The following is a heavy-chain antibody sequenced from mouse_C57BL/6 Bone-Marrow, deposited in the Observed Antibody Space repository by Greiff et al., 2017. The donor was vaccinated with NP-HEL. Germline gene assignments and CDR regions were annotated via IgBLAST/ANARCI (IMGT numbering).Heavy chain of an antibody. CDR3: VRHGAAQASFDY. D-gene: IGHD3-2*02. CDR1: GFSFNTYA. V-gene: IGHV10-1*01. J-gene: IGHJ2*01. Sequence: DVMLVESGGGLVQPKGSLKLSCAASGFSFNTYAMNWVRQAPGKGLEWVARIRSKSNNYATYYADSVKDRFTISRDDSESMLYLQMNNLKTEDTAMYYCVRHGAAQASFDYWGQGTTLTVSS. CDR2: IRSKSNNYAT.